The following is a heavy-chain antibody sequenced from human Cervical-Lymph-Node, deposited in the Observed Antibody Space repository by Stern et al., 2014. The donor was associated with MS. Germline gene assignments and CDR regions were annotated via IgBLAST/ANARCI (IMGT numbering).Heavy chain of an antibody. CDR2: ISPVVSTR. CDR1: GGTPNRHG. J-gene: IGHJ5*02. CDR3: ARRGSARRGSGWLDP. Sequence: VPLEESGAPLKKPAPSVKVSCKASGGTPNRHGISWVRQPPGQGLERMGRISPVVSTRDYAQKFQGRVTITADESTSTTYMELSSLRYEDTAVYYCARRGSARRGSGWLDPWGQGTLVTVSS. D-gene: IGHD3-10*01. V-gene: IGHV1-69*01.